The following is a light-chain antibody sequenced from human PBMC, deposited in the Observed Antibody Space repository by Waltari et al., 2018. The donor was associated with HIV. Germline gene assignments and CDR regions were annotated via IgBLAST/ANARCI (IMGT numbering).Light chain of an antibody. V-gene: IGKV1-39*01. CDR3: QQSYSHPRT. Sequence: DIQMTQSPSSLSASVGDRVTITCRASQNISSYLNWYQQRPGKAPKLLIYATSTLQSGVPSRFSGNESGTDFTLPISGLQPEDFATYYCQQSYSHPRTFGQGT. J-gene: IGKJ1*01. CDR1: QNISSY. CDR2: ATS.